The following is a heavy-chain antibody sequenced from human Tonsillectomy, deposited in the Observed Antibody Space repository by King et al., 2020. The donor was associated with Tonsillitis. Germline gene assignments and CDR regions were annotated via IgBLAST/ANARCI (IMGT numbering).Heavy chain of an antibody. V-gene: IGHV3-33*05. D-gene: IGHD6-19*01. Sequence: QLVQSGGGVVQPGGSLRPSCASSGFDFSSYGMHWVRQAPGKGLEWVAVISFDGSRENYADSVKGRFTISRDNSKNTLYLQMNSLRAEDTAVYYCARERLYSSYWGIDYWGQGSLVTVSS. J-gene: IGHJ4*02. CDR1: GFDFSSYG. CDR3: ARERLYSSYWGIDY. CDR2: ISFDGSRE.